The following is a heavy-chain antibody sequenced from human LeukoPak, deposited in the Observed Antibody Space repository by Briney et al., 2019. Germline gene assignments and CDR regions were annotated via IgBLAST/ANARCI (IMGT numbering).Heavy chain of an antibody. J-gene: IGHJ3*02. CDR3: AKVLIADSYYDTTGAHDGFDM. Sequence: GGSLRLSCAVSGFTFSAFSMNWVRQAPGKGLEWLSSISSSIRYINYADSVKGRLTISRDNAKNSVFLQMNSLRAEDTAVYYCAKVLIADSYYDTTGAHDGFDMWGQGTMVTVSS. D-gene: IGHD3-16*01. CDR1: GFTFSAFS. CDR2: ISSSIRYI. V-gene: IGHV3-21*06.